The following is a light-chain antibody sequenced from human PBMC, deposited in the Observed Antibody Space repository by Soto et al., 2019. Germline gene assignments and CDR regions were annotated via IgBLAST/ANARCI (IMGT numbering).Light chain of an antibody. CDR2: EAS. J-gene: IGKJ5*01. Sequence: DIQITQSPASLSASVLERVTITCRASQGITNRLAWYQQKPGKAPKLLIYEASSLQSGVPSRISGSGSGTDFTLTISSLQPEDFATYYCQQANSFPITFGQGTRLEIK. CDR1: QGITNR. CDR3: QQANSFPIT. V-gene: IGKV1D-12*01.